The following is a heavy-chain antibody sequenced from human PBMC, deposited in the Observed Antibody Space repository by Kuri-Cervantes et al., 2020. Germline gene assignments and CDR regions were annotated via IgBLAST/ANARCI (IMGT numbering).Heavy chain of an antibody. CDR2: IYYSGST. V-gene: IGHV4-59*01. D-gene: IGHD3-10*01. CDR3: ARSLGGASYYAY. J-gene: IGHJ4*02. Sequence: SETLSLTCTVSGGSISSYYWSWIRQPPEKGLEWIGYIYYSGSTNYNPSLKSRVTISVDTSKNQFSLKLSSVTAADTAVYYCARSLGGASYYAYWGQGTLVTVSS. CDR1: GGSISSYY.